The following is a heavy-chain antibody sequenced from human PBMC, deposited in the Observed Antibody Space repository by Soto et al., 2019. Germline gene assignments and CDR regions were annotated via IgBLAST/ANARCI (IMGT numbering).Heavy chain of an antibody. CDR2: ISDSGSS. V-gene: IGHV4-31*03. J-gene: IGHJ4*02. Sequence: QVQMQESGPGLVKPSQTLTLTCTVSGGSISSGRVYWSWIRQHPGKGLEWIGHISDSGSSYYNPSLESRVTISVDTSKNQFSLKLSAVTAADTAVYFCARTTFYDVFTAYYSLFDYWGQGTMVTVSS. CDR1: GGSISSGRVY. CDR3: ARTTFYDVFTAYYSLFDY. D-gene: IGHD3-9*01.